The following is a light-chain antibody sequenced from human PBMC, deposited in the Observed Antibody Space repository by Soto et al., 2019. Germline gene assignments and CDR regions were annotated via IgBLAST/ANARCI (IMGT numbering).Light chain of an antibody. J-gene: IGKJ5*01. V-gene: IGKV3-15*01. CDR2: GAS. Sequence: EIVLTQSPGTLSFSPGERATLSCRASQSVSSGYLAWYQQKPGQAPRLLIYGASTRATGIPARFSGSGSGTEFTLTISSLQSEDFAVYYCQQYNNWPPPITFGQGTRLEIK. CDR1: QSVSSGY. CDR3: QQYNNWPPPIT.